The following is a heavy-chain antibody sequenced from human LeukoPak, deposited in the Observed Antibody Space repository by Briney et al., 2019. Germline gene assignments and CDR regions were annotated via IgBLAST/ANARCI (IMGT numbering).Heavy chain of an antibody. J-gene: IGHJ6*03. CDR2: INPNSGGT. CDR1: GYTFTGYY. D-gene: IGHD5-24*01. CDR3: ARDPSMDYYYYMDV. Sequence: ASVKVSCKASGYTFTGYYMHWVRQAPGQGLEWMGWINPNSGGTNYAQKFQGRVTMTRDTSISTAYMELSRLRSDDTAVYYCARDPSMDYYYYMDVWGKGTTVTVSS. V-gene: IGHV1-2*02.